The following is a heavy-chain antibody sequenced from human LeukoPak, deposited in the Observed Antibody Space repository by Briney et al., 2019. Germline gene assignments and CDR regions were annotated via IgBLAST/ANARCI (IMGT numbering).Heavy chain of an antibody. D-gene: IGHD2-2*03. CDR2: INTDGRTT. CDR1: GFTFTTFW. J-gene: IGHJ4*02. CDR3: ARDLHGSPDW. Sequence: PGGSLRLSCAASGFTFTTFWMNWVRQAPGEGLVWVSLINTDGRTTTYADSVEGRFTISRDNAKNTLYLQMNSLRAEDTAVYYCARDLHGSPDWWGQGTLVTVSS. V-gene: IGHV3-74*01.